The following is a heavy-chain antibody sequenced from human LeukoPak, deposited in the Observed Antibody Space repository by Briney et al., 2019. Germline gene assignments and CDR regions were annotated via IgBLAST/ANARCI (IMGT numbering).Heavy chain of an antibody. CDR2: ISYDGSNK. J-gene: IGHJ4*02. V-gene: IGHV3-30*04. Sequence: GGSLRLSCAASGFTFSSYAMHWVRRAPGKGLEWVAVISYDGSNKYYADSVKGRFTISRDNSKNTLYLQMNSLRAEDTAVYYCARVEDYDILTGFDYWGQGTLVTVSS. D-gene: IGHD3-9*01. CDR3: ARVEDYDILTGFDY. CDR1: GFTFSSYA.